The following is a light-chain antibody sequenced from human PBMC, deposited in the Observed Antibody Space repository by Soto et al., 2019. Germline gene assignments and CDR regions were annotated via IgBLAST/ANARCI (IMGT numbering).Light chain of an antibody. Sequence: QSVLTQPASVSGSPGQSITISCSGTSSDVGGYNYVSRYQQHLGKAPKLMVYDVSNRPSGVSNRFSGSKSGNTASLTISGLQAEDEADYYCSSYTTSSTLIFGGGTKLTVL. CDR1: SSDVGGYNY. V-gene: IGLV2-14*01. CDR3: SSYTTSSTLI. CDR2: DVS. J-gene: IGLJ2*01.